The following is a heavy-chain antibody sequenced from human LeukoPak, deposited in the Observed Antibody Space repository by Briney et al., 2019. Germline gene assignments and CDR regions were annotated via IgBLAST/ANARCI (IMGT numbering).Heavy chain of an antibody. J-gene: IGHJ4*02. CDR3: ARDPYYYDSSGYYSDY. Sequence: SETLSLTCTVSGGSISSSSYYWGWIRQPPGKGLEWIGSIYYSGSTYYNPSLKSRVTISVDTSKNQFTLKLSSVTAADTAVYYCARDPYYYDSSGYYSDYWGQGTLVTVSS. CDR2: IYYSGST. V-gene: IGHV4-39*06. D-gene: IGHD3-22*01. CDR1: GGSISSSSYY.